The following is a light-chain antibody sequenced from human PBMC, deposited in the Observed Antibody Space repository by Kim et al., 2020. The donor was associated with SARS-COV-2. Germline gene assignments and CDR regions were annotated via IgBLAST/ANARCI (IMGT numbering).Light chain of an antibody. V-gene: IGLV3-21*04. CDR3: QVWDSSSDHPV. J-gene: IGLJ3*02. CDR1: NIGSKS. CDR2: YDS. Sequence: APGKTARITCGGNNIGSKSVHWDQQKPGQAPVLVIYYDSDRPSGIPERFSGSNSGNTATLTISRVEAGDEADYYSQVWDSSSDHPVFGGGTQLTVL.